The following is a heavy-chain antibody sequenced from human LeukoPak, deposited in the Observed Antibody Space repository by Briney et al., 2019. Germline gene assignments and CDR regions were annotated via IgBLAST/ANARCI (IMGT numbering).Heavy chain of an antibody. D-gene: IGHD4-17*01. V-gene: IGHV5-10-1*01. J-gene: IGHJ6*02. CDR1: GYSFTSYW. CDR2: IDPSDSYT. Sequence: GESLKISCKGSGYSFTSYWITWVRQMPGKGLEWMGRIDPSDSYTNYSPSFQGHVTISADKSISTAYLQWSSLKASDTAMYYCATVTTIYYFYGMDVWGQGTTVTVSS. CDR3: ATVTTIYYFYGMDV.